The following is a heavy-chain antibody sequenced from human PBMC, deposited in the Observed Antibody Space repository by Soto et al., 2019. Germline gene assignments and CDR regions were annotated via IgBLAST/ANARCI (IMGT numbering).Heavy chain of an antibody. Sequence: SGPTLVNPTQTLTLTCTFSGFSLSTSGVGVGWIRQPPGKALEWLALIYWDDDKRYSPSLKSRLAITKDTSKNQVVLTMTNMDPVDTATYYCALRRSIAAASNWFDPWGQGTLVTVSS. V-gene: IGHV2-5*02. J-gene: IGHJ5*02. CDR2: IYWDDDK. D-gene: IGHD6-13*01. CDR1: GFSLSTSGVG. CDR3: ALRRSIAAASNWFDP.